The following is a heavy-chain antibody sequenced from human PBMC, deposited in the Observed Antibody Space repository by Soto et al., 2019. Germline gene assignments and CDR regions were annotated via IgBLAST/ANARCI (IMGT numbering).Heavy chain of an antibody. CDR3: ARDGLGQLLSGVDAFDI. V-gene: IGHV3-48*01. CDR1: GFTFSSYS. J-gene: IGHJ3*02. CDR2: ISSSSSTI. D-gene: IGHD2-2*01. Sequence: EVQLVESGGGLVQPGGSLRLSCAASGFTFSSYSMNWVRQAPGKGLEWVSYISSSSSTIYYADSVKGRFTISRDNAKNALYLQMTSLRAEDTAVYYCARDGLGQLLSGVDAFDIWGQGTMVTVSS.